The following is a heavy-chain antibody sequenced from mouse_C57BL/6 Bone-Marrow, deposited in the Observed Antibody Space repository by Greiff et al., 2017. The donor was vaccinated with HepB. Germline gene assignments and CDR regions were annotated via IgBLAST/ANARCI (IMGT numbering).Heavy chain of an antibody. Sequence: EAGGGLVQPKGSLKLSCAASGFSFNTYAMNWVRQAPGKGLEWVARIRSKSNNYATYYADSVKDRFTISRDDSESMLYLQMNNLKTEDTAMYYCVRHRPYYYAMDYWGQGTSVTVSS. V-gene: IGHV10-1*01. CDR1: GFSFNTYA. CDR3: VRHRPYYYAMDY. CDR2: IRSKSNNYAT. J-gene: IGHJ4*01.